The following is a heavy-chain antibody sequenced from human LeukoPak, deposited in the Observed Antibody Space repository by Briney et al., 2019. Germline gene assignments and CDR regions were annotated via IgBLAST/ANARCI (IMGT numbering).Heavy chain of an antibody. V-gene: IGHV3-23*01. CDR1: GFTFSSYS. CDR3: AKGRGGSSGWYYFDS. D-gene: IGHD6-19*01. CDR2: ISGSGGST. Sequence: PGRSLRLSCAASGFTFSSYSMNWVRQAPGKGLEWVSAISGSGGSTYYADSVKGRFTISRDNSNNALYLQMDSLRAEDTAVYYCAKGRGGSSGWYYFDSWGQGAQVIVSS. J-gene: IGHJ4*02.